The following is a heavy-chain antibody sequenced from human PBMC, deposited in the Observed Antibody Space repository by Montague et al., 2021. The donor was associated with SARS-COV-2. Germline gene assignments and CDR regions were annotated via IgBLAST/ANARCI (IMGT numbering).Heavy chain of an antibody. D-gene: IGHD6-19*01. CDR3: AQTYAPSAVAVDY. Sequence: PAVRKPRKTLTLTCTFSGFSLNTSGMCVSWIRQPPGKALEWLARIDWDDDKYYSTSLKTRLTISKDTSKNQVVLTMTNMDPVDTATYYCAQTYAPSAVAVDYWGQGTLVTVSS. J-gene: IGHJ4*02. CDR2: IDWDDDK. CDR1: GFSLNTSGMC. V-gene: IGHV2-70*11.